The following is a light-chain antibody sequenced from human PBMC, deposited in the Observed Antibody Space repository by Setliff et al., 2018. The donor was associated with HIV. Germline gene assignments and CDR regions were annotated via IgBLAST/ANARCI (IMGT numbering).Light chain of an antibody. Sequence: SYELTQPSSVSVSPGQTARITCSGDALPKQYAYWYQQKPGQAPVLVIYKDSERPSGIPERFSGSSSGTTVTLTISGVQAEDEADYYCQSADSIGILYVFGTGTKVTVL. J-gene: IGLJ1*01. CDR1: ALPKQY. CDR3: QSADSIGILYV. V-gene: IGLV3-25*03. CDR2: KDS.